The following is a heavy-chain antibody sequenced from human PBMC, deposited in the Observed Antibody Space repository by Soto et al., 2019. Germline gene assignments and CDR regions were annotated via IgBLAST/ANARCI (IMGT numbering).Heavy chain of an antibody. CDR1: GFSLSTSGVG. D-gene: IGHD6-19*01. Sequence: SGPTREPTQTLTLTCTFSGFSLSTSGVGVGWIRQPPGKALEWLALIYWNDDKRYSPSLKSRLTITKDTSKNQVVLTMTNMDPVDTATYYCAHRPGSGWYGNWFDPWGQGTLVTVSS. CDR2: IYWNDDK. V-gene: IGHV2-5*01. J-gene: IGHJ5*02. CDR3: AHRPGSGWYGNWFDP.